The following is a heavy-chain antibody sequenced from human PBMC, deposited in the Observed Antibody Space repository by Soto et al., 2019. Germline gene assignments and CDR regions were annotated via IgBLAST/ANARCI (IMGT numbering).Heavy chain of an antibody. V-gene: IGHV5-51*01. CDR3: ARHGGVDGYSS. Sequence: RESLRIPRKGCGYRFTRYLIGWVGQMPGKGLEWMGIISPGDSDTRYSPSFQGQVTISADKSISTAYLQWSSLKASDTAMYYCARHGGVDGYSSWGQGTLVTVSS. D-gene: IGHD5-18*01. J-gene: IGHJ4*02. CDR2: ISPGDSDT. CDR1: GYRFTRYL.